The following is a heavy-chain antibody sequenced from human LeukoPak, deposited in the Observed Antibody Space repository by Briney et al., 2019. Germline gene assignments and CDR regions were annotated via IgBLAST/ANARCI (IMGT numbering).Heavy chain of an antibody. J-gene: IGHJ4*02. CDR2: ISRNGLT. D-gene: IGHD3-3*01. CDR3: SREEWAIAPFGS. CDR1: GGSISNTNW. Sequence: PSVTLSLTCGVSGGSISNTNWWSWVRQPPGQGLEWIGEISRNGLTTYNPSLKSRVAVSLDKSKTHPSLNLTSVAAAVTAVYYFSREEWAIAPFGSWGQGTLVTVPS. V-gene: IGHV4-4*02.